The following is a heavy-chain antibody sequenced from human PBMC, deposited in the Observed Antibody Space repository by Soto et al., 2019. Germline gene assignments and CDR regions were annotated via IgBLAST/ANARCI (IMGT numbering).Heavy chain of an antibody. D-gene: IGHD1-26*01. CDR2: IFHSGST. CDR1: RRSIRSNNW. CDR3: ARVYSGSYSDY. Sequence: PSETLSLTCAVSRRSIRSNNWWSSVRQPPGKGLEWIGEIFHSGSTNYNPSLKARVTISVDKSKNQFSLKLSSVIAADTAVYYCARVYSGSYSDYWGQGTLVTVS. V-gene: IGHV4-4*02. J-gene: IGHJ4*02.